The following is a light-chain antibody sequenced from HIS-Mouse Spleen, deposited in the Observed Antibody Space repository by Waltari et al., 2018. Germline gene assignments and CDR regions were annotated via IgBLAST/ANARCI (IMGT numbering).Light chain of an antibody. Sequence: SYELTQPPSVSVSPGQTATITCSGDALPKKYADWYQQKSGQGPVLVIYEDSKRPSGIPERFSGSSSGTMATLTISGAQVEDEADYYCYSTDSSGNHRVFGGGTKLTVL. CDR3: YSTDSSGNHRV. J-gene: IGLJ2*01. CDR1: ALPKKY. V-gene: IGLV3-10*01. CDR2: EDS.